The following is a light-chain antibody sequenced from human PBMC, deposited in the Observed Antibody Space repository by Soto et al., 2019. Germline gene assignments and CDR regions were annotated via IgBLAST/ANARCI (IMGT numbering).Light chain of an antibody. CDR2: EVT. V-gene: IGLV2-8*01. Sequence: QSALTQPPSASGSPGHSVTISCTGTSSDVGSYNYVSWYQQHPGEAPKLMIYEVTKRPSGVPDRFSGSKSGSTASLTVSGLQAEDEADYYCSSYAGSNNLLFGGGTKLTVL. CDR3: SSYAGSNNLL. CDR1: SSDVGSYNY. J-gene: IGLJ2*01.